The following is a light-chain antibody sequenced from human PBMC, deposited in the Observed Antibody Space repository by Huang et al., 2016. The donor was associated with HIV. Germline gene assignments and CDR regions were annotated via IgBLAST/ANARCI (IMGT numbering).Light chain of an antibody. Sequence: DIQMTQSPSSLSAFVGDSVTIPCRASQGISNSLAWYQQRPGKAPKLLLFSASRLESGVPPRFSGSVSGTYFTLTISSLQPDDFATYYCQQYQRTPPTFGPGTRVEV. CDR2: SAS. CDR1: QGISNS. V-gene: IGKV1-NL1*01. CDR3: QQYQRTPPT. J-gene: IGKJ1*01.